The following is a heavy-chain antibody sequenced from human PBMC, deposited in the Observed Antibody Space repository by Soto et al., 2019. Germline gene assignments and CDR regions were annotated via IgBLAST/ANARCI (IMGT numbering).Heavy chain of an antibody. CDR1: GFTVSSNY. Sequence: EVQLVESGGGLVQPGGSLRLSCAASGFTVSSNYMSWVRQAPGKGLEWVSVIYSGGSTYYADSVKGRFTISRDNSKNTLYLQMNRLRAEDTAVYYCARGPVVVITYFDYWGQGTLVTVSS. J-gene: IGHJ4*02. CDR3: ARGPVVVITYFDY. CDR2: IYSGGST. V-gene: IGHV3-66*01. D-gene: IGHD3-22*01.